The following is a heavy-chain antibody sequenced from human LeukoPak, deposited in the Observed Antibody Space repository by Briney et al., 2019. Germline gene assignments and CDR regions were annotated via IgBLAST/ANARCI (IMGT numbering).Heavy chain of an antibody. CDR3: ATEYCSSTSCYVRWFDP. J-gene: IGHJ5*02. D-gene: IGHD2-2*01. CDR1: GYTLTELS. CDR2: FDPEDGET. Sequence: ASVKVSCKVSGYTLTELSMHWVRQAPGKGLEWMGGFDPEDGETIYAQKFQGRVTMTEDTSTDTAYMELSSLRSEDTAVYYCATEYCSSTSCYVRWFDPWGQGTLVTVSS. V-gene: IGHV1-24*01.